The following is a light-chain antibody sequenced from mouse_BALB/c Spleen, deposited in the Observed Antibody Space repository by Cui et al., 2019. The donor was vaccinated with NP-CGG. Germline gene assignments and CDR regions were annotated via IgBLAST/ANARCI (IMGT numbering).Light chain of an antibody. V-gene: IGLV1*01. CDR1: TGAVKISKY. CDR2: GTN. Sequence: QAVVTQESALTTSPGETVTLTCRSSTGAVKISKYANWVQEKPDHLFTGLIGGTNNRAPGVPARFSGSLIGDKAALTITGAQTEDEAIYFCALWYSNHWVFGGGTKLTVL. J-gene: IGLJ1*01. CDR3: ALWYSNHWV.